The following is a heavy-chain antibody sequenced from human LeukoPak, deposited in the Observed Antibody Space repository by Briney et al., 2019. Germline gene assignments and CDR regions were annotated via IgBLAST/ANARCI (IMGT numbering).Heavy chain of an antibody. Sequence: EASVKVSCKVSGYTLTELSMHWVRQAPGKGREWMGGFDPEDGETIYAQKFQGRVTMTEDTSTDTAYLELSSLRSEDTAVYYCATGVYSSSSDYWGQGTLVTVSS. D-gene: IGHD6-6*01. CDR3: ATGVYSSSSDY. J-gene: IGHJ4*02. CDR1: GYTLTELS. CDR2: FDPEDGET. V-gene: IGHV1-24*01.